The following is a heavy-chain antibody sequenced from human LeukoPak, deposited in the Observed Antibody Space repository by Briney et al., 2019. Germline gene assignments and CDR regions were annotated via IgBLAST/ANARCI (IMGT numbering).Heavy chain of an antibody. CDR3: ARESTVGVDDY. D-gene: IGHD1-26*01. J-gene: IGHJ4*02. V-gene: IGHV4-34*01. CDR2: INHSGST. Sequence: SETLSLTCAVYGGSFSGYYWSWIRQPPGKELEWIGEINHSGSTNYNPSLKSRVTISVDTSKNQFSLKLSSVTAADTAVYYCARESTVGVDDYWGQGTLVTVSS. CDR1: GGSFSGYY.